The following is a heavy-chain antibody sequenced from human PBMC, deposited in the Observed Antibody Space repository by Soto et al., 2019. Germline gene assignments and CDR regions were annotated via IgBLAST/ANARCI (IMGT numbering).Heavy chain of an antibody. J-gene: IGHJ6*02. CDR3: TAYGDYAPPYYYYGMDV. D-gene: IGHD4-17*01. Sequence: EVQLVESGGGLVKPGGSLRLSCAASGFTFSNAWMSWVRQAPGKGLEWVGRIKSKPDGGTTDYAAPVKGRFTSSRDDSKNTLYLQMNSLKTEDTAVYYCTAYGDYAPPYYYYGMDVWGQGTTVTVSS. V-gene: IGHV3-15*01. CDR2: IKSKPDGGTT. CDR1: GFTFSNAW.